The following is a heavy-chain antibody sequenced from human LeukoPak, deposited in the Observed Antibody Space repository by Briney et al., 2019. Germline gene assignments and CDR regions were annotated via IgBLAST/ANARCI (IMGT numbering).Heavy chain of an antibody. Sequence: GGSLRLSCAASGFTFSRFWMSWVRQAPGKGLEWVAHIKQDGSEKYYVDSVKGRFTISRDNAKNSLYLQMNRLRAEDTAVFYCARDGTYTDYDPDFDIWGQGTLVTVSS. D-gene: IGHD5-12*01. CDR1: GFTFSRFW. J-gene: IGHJ4*02. CDR2: IKQDGSEK. CDR3: ARDGTYTDYDPDFDI. V-gene: IGHV3-7*04.